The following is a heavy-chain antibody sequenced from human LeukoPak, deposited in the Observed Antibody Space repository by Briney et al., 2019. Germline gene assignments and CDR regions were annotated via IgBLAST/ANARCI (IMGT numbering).Heavy chain of an antibody. CDR3: ATDGWFGDRSDY. CDR1: GYTLTELS. Sequence: ASVKVSCKVSGYTLTELSMHWVRQAPGKGLEWMGGFDPEDGETIYAQKFQGRVTMTEDTSTDTAYMELSSLRSEDTAAYYCATDGWFGDRSDYWGQGTLVTVSS. CDR2: FDPEDGET. D-gene: IGHD3-10*01. V-gene: IGHV1-24*01. J-gene: IGHJ4*02.